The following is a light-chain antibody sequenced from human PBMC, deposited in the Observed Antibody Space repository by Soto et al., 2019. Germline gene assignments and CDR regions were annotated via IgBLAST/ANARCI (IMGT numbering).Light chain of an antibody. CDR3: QTWDTYSWV. CDR1: SGHSTYA. Sequence: QAVLTQSPSASASLGGSVKLTCTLSSGHSTYAIAWHQQQPQRGPRFLMNLNSNGNHNKGDGIPDRFSGSSSGAERYLTISSLQSDDEADYYCQTWDTYSWVFGGGTKVTVL. J-gene: IGLJ3*02. V-gene: IGLV4-69*01. CDR2: LNSNGNH.